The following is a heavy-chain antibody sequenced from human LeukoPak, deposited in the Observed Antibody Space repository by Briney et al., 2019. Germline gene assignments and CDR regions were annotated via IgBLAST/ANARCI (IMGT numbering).Heavy chain of an antibody. CDR2: ISSSSSFM. CDR1: RVLYSRYS. Sequence: GGSQRLLCSVSRVLYSRYSQKCARQAPGKGLECVSSISSSSSFMYYADSVKCRFTFSRDNDKNALYLLMNSLRAEDTGVCYWMRVSHSLGKNYFDYWGQGTLVIVSS. V-gene: IGHV3-21*01. D-gene: IGHD2-21*01. CDR3: MRVSHSLGKNYFDY. J-gene: IGHJ4*02.